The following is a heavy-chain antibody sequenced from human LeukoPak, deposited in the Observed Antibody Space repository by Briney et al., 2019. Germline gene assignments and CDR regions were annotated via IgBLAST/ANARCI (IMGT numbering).Heavy chain of an antibody. Sequence: PSETLSLTCAVSGASISSYCWSWIRQPAGKGLEWIGRIYSSGSTNYNPSLKSRVTMSVDTSKNQFSLKLSSVTAADTAVYYCARVGAMAYFFDYWGQGTLVTVSS. CDR2: IYSSGST. D-gene: IGHD5-18*01. J-gene: IGHJ4*02. CDR1: GASISSYC. CDR3: ARVGAMAYFFDY. V-gene: IGHV4-4*07.